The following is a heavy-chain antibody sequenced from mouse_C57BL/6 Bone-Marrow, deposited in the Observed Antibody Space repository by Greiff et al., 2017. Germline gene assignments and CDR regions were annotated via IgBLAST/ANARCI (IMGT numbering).Heavy chain of an antibody. V-gene: IGHV5-16*01. CDR3: ARGRYYYGSSLWAMDY. D-gene: IGHD1-1*01. J-gene: IGHJ4*01. CDR1: GFTFSDYY. CDR2: INYDGSST. Sequence: EVMLVESEGGLVQPGSSMKLSCTASGFTFSDYYMAWVRQVPEKGLEWVANINYDGSSTYYLDSLKSRFIISRDNAKTILYLQMSSLKSEDTATYYCARGRYYYGSSLWAMDYWGQGTSVTVSS.